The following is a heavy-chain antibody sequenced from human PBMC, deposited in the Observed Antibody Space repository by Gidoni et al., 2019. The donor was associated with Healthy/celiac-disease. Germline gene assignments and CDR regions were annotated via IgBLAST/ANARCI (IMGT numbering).Heavy chain of an antibody. D-gene: IGHD3-9*01. V-gene: IGHV1-8*01. CDR1: GYTFTSYD. J-gene: IGHJ4*02. CDR3: ARGKGLRYFDWLYNRADY. Sequence: QVQLVQSGAEVKKPGASVKVSCKASGYTFTSYDINWVRQATGQGLEWMGWMNPNSGNTGYAQKFQGRVTMTRNTSISTAYMELSSLRSEDTAVYYCARGKGLRYFDWLYNRADYWGQGTLVTVSS. CDR2: MNPNSGNT.